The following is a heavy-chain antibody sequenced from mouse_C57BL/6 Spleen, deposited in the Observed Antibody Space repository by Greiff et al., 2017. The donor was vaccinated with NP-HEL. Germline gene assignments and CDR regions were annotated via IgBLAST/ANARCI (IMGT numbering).Heavy chain of an antibody. V-gene: IGHV1-19*01. CDR2: INPYNGGT. CDR3: ARSDYYGSRWYFDV. Sequence: EVQLQQSGPVLVKPGASVKMSCKASGYTFTDYYMNWVKQSHGKSLEWIGVINPYNGGTSYNQKFKGKATLTVDKSSSTAYMELNSLTSEDSAVYYCARSDYYGSRWYFDVWGTGTTVTVSS. CDR1: GYTFTDYY. J-gene: IGHJ1*03. D-gene: IGHD1-1*01.